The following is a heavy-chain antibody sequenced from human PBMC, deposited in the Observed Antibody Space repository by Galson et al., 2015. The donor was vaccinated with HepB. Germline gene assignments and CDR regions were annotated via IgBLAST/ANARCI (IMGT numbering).Heavy chain of an antibody. D-gene: IGHD3-22*01. Sequence: PALVKPTPPLTLTCTFSGFSLSTSGMCVSWIRQPPGKALEWLARIDWDDDKYYSTSLKTRLTISKDTSKNQVVLTMTNMDPVDTATYYCARIRTDSSGYSFDYWGQGTLVTVSS. CDR3: ARIRTDSSGYSFDY. V-gene: IGHV2-70*11. CDR2: IDWDDDK. CDR1: GFSLSTSGMC. J-gene: IGHJ4*02.